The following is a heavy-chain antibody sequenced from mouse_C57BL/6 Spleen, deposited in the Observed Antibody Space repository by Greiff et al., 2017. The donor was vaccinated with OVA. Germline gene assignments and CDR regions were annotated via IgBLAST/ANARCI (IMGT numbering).Heavy chain of an antibody. Sequence: VKLMESGPELVKPGASVKISCKASGYAFSSSWMNWVKQRPGKGLEWIGRIYPGDGDTNYNGKFKGKATLTADKSSSTAYMQLSSLTSEDSAVYFCAREAYYSNCEGVSWGQGTTLTVSS. V-gene: IGHV1-82*01. CDR3: AREAYYSNCEGVS. J-gene: IGHJ2*01. D-gene: IGHD2-5*01. CDR2: IYPGDGDT. CDR1: GYAFSSSW.